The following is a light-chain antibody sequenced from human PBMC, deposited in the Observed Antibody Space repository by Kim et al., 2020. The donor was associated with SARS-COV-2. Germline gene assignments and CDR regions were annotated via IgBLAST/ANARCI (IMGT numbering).Light chain of an antibody. CDR1: TLANKY. V-gene: IGLV3-25*03. CDR2: KDS. J-gene: IGLJ3*02. Sequence: SPAQTARITCSGETLANKYVYWYQQKPGQAPVMVIYKDSQRPSGVPGRFSGSSSGTTATLTISGVQAEDESDYYCQSTDTSGKDIVFGGGTQLTVL. CDR3: QSTDTSGKDIV.